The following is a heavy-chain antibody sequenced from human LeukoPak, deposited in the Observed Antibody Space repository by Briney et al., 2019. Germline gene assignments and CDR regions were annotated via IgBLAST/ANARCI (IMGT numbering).Heavy chain of an antibody. CDR1: GFAFSSFA. J-gene: IGHJ6*03. CDR2: INGGGNTT. V-gene: IGHV3-23*01. Sequence: GGSLRLSCAASGFAFSSFAMGWVCQSPGKGLEWLSTINGGGNTTFYADSVKGRFTISRDNSKNTLYLHMDGLRPDDTAIYYCTKELHVAVAVADYYYFYMDVWGRGTAVSVSS. D-gene: IGHD6-19*01. CDR3: TKELHVAVAVADYYYFYMDV.